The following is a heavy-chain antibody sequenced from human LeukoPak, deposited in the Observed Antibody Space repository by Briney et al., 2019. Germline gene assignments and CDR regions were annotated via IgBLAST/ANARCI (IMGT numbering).Heavy chain of an antibody. CDR1: GYTFTGYY. CDR2: INPNSGGT. CDR3: ARDGSFGVANGDAFDI. Sequence: ASVXXSCKASGYTFTGYYMHWVRQAPGQGVEWMGWINPNSGGTNYAQKLQGRVTMTRDTSISTAYMELSRLRSDDTAVYYCARDGSFGVANGDAFDIWGQGTMVTVSS. J-gene: IGHJ3*02. D-gene: IGHD3-3*01. V-gene: IGHV1-2*02.